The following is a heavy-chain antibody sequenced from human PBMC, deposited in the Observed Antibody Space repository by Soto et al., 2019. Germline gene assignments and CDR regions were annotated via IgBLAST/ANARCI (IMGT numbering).Heavy chain of an antibody. CDR3: ASSPAYGSSWYGIPPDLSHGMDV. CDR2: INPRGGIT. Sequence: ASVKVSCKASGYTFTSYYIHWVRQAPGQGLEWMGIINPRGGITTYAQKFQGRLTMTGDTSTSTVYMELSSLTSEDTAMYHCASSPAYGSSWYGIPPDLSHGMDVWGQGPTVTVSS. D-gene: IGHD6-13*01. V-gene: IGHV1-46*01. J-gene: IGHJ6*02. CDR1: GYTFTSYY.